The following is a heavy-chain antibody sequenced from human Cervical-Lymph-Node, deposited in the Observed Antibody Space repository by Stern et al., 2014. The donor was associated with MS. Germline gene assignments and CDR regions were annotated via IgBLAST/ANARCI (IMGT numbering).Heavy chain of an antibody. J-gene: IGHJ4*02. CDR1: GYPFTGQY. CDR2: INPNSGGT. D-gene: IGHD1-7*01. CDR3: ARGLLGDWNYYAFDY. Sequence: QVQLVESGAEVKKPGASVKVSCKASGYPFTGQYMHWVRQAPGQGLEWMGRINPNSGGTSYAQKFQGRVTMTRDTSINTASMELSRLTSDDTAMYYCARGLLGDWNYYAFDYWGQGTLVTVSS. V-gene: IGHV1-2*06.